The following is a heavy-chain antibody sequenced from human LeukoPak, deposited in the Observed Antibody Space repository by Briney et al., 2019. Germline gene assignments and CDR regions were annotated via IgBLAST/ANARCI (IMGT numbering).Heavy chain of an antibody. CDR3: ARETGFREGQRSNWFDP. CDR2: IYYSGST. J-gene: IGHJ5*02. CDR1: GGSISSYY. V-gene: IGHV4-59*01. D-gene: IGHD3-10*01. Sequence: SETLSLTCTVSGGSISSYYWSWIRQPPGKGLEWIGYIYYSGSTNYNPSLKSRVTISVDTSKNQFSLKLSSVTAADTAVYYCARETGFREGQRSNWFDPWGQGTLVTVSS.